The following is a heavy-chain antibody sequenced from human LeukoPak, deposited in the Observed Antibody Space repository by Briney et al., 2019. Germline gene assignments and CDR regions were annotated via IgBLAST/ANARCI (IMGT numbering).Heavy chain of an antibody. CDR3: AKDPSDLDDSGSSQCDY. CDR2: ISGSGGST. Sequence: GGSLRLSCAASGFTFSSYAMSWVRQAPGKGLEWVSAISGSGGSTYYADSVKGRFTISRDNSKNTLFLQMSSLRAEDTAVYYCAKDPSDLDDSGSSQCDYWGQGTLVTVSS. J-gene: IGHJ4*02. D-gene: IGHD3-10*01. CDR1: GFTFSSYA. V-gene: IGHV3-23*01.